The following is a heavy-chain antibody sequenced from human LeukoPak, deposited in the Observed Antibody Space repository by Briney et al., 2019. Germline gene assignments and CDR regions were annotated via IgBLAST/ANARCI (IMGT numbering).Heavy chain of an antibody. CDR1: GGSISGYY. CDR2: IYSSGST. J-gene: IGHJ4*02. CDR3: ARDYDY. V-gene: IGHV4-4*07. Sequence: SETLSLTCSVSGGSISGYYWSCIRQPAGKGLEWIGRIYSSGSTNYNPSLKSRVTMSVDTSKKQFSLKLSSVTAADTALYYCARDYDYWGQGTLVTVSS.